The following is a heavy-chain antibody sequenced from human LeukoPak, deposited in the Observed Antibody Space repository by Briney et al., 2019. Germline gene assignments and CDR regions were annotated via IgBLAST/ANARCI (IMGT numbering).Heavy chain of an antibody. V-gene: IGHV6-1*01. D-gene: IGHD6-13*01. CDR2: TYYRSKWYN. J-gene: IGHJ6*03. Sequence: SQTLSLTCAISGDSVSSNSAAWNWIRQSPSRGLEWLGRTYYRSKWYNDYAVSVKSRITINPDTSKNQFSLQLNSVTPEVTAVYYCARDKVSSSWFYYYYMDVWGKGTTVTVSS. CDR3: ARDKVSSSWFYYYYMDV. CDR1: GDSVSSNSAA.